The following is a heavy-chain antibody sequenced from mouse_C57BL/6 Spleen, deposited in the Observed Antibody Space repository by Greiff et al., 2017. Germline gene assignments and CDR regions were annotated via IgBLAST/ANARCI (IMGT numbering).Heavy chain of an antibody. V-gene: IGHV5-12*01. CDR1: GFTFSDYY. D-gene: IGHD1-1*01. CDR3: ARPLTVVARGFAY. Sequence: EVKLMESGGGLVQPGGSLKLSCAASGFTFSDYYMYWVRQTPEKRLEWVAYISNGGGSTYYPDTVKGRFTISRDNAKNTLYLQMSRLKSEDTAMYYCARPLTVVARGFAYWGQGTLVTVSA. CDR2: ISNGGGST. J-gene: IGHJ3*01.